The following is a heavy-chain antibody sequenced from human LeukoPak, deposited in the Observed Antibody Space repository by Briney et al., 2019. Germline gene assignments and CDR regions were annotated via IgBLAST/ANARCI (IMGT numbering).Heavy chain of an antibody. V-gene: IGHV4-39*07. Sequence: SETLSLTCTVFGGSMSSSTYWIRQPPGKGLEWIGSIYYSGSTYYNPSLKSRVTISVDTSKNQFSLKLSSVTAADTAVYYCARAVTAMVTWGQGTLVTVSS. D-gene: IGHD5-18*01. J-gene: IGHJ5*02. CDR1: GGSMSSSTY. CDR3: ARAVTAMVT. CDR2: IYYSGST.